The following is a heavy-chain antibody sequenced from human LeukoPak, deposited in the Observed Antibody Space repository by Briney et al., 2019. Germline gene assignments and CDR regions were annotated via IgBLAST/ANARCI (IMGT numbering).Heavy chain of an antibody. Sequence: SETLSLTCTVSGYFISSGYYWGWIRQPPGKGLEWIGSIYHSGSTYYNPSLKSRVTISVDTSKNQFSLKLSSVTAADTAVYYCARDVDTAMVTVDYFDYWGQGTLVTVSS. V-gene: IGHV4-38-2*02. CDR1: GYFISSGYY. CDR3: ARDVDTAMVTVDYFDY. D-gene: IGHD5-18*01. J-gene: IGHJ4*02. CDR2: IYHSGST.